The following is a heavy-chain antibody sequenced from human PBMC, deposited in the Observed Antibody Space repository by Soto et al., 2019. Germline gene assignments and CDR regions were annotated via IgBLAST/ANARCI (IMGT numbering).Heavy chain of an antibody. CDR1: GFTFSSHA. CDR2: ISVSGAST. V-gene: IGHV3-23*01. J-gene: IGHJ6*03. D-gene: IGHD3-10*01. CDR3: AHTPGMVRGVTGHYYYQYTDV. Sequence: GGSLRLSCAASGFTFSSHAMTWVRQVPGKGLEWVSVISVSGASTYYAGSVKGRFTVSRDNSNYTLYLQMNGLRADYTAVYYCAHTPGMVRGVTGHYYYQYTDVWGKGATVTVSS.